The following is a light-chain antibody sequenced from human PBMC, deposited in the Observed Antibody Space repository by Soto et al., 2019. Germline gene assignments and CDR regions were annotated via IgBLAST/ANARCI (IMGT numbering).Light chain of an antibody. V-gene: IGLV1-51*01. CDR2: DNN. Sequence: QSVLTQPPSVSAAPGQKVTTSCSGSSSNIGNNYVSWYQQLPGTAPKLLIYDNNKRPSGIPDRFSGSKSGTSATLGITGLQTGDEADYYCGTWDSSLSAVVFGTGTKVTVL. CDR3: GTWDSSLSAVV. J-gene: IGLJ1*01. CDR1: SSNIGNNY.